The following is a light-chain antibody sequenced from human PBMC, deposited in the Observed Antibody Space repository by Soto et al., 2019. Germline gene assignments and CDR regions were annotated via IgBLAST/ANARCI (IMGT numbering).Light chain of an antibody. CDR2: EVS. CDR3: SSYAGSNNYV. CDR1: SSDVGGYNS. J-gene: IGLJ1*01. V-gene: IGLV2-8*01. Sequence: QSALTQPPSASGSLGQSVTISCTGTSSDVGGYNSVSWYQHHPGKAPKLMIYEVSKRPSGVPDRFSGSKSANTASLTVSGLQAEDEADYYCSSYAGSNNYVFGTGTKLTVL.